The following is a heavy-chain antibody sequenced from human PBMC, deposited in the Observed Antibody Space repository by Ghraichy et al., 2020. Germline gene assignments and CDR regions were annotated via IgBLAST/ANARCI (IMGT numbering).Heavy chain of an antibody. CDR3: TTAMTYREDY. V-gene: IGHV3-15*01. D-gene: IGHD3-22*01. Sequence: GGSLRLSCAASGFTFSNAWMSWVRQAPGKGLEWVGRIKNKTDGGTTDYAAPVKGRFTISRDDSKNTLYLQMNSLKTEDTAVYYCTTAMTYREDYWGQGTLVTVSS. CDR2: IKNKTDGGTT. J-gene: IGHJ4*02. CDR1: GFTFSNAW.